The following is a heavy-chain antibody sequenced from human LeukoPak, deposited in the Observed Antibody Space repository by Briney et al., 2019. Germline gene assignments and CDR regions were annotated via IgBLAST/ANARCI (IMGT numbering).Heavy chain of an antibody. Sequence: ASVKVSCKASGYAFTTYDINWVRQATGQGLEWIGWVNPNSSNTGYAQKFQGRVTMTRDTSISTAYMELRSLRSEDTAVYYCATARRGSGWYSSGAADAFDIWGQGTMVTVSS. D-gene: IGHD6-19*01. V-gene: IGHV1-8*01. CDR2: VNPNSSNT. J-gene: IGHJ3*02. CDR1: GYAFTTYD. CDR3: ATARRGSGWYSSGAADAFDI.